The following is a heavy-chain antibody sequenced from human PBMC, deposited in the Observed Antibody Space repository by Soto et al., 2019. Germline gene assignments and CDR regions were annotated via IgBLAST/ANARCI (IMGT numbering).Heavy chain of an antibody. J-gene: IGHJ4*02. CDR1: GGSIITYSLF. CDR3: ARDKITGLFDY. V-gene: IGHV4-39*07. Sequence: SETLSLTCTVSGGSIITYSLFWAWVRQPPGKGLEWIGEINHSGSTNYNPSLKSRVTISVDTSKNQFSLKLTSVTAADTAVYYCARDKITGLFDYWGQGTLVTVSS. D-gene: IGHD2-8*02. CDR2: INHSGST.